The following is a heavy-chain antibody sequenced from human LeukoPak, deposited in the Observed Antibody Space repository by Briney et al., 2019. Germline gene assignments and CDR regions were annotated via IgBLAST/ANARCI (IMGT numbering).Heavy chain of an antibody. D-gene: IGHD3-10*01. V-gene: IGHV4-61*02. Sequence: SQTLSLTCTVSGGSISSGSYYWSWIRQPAGKGLEWIGRMYTSGTTNYNPSLKSRVTISVDTSKNQFSLKLSSVTAADTAVYHCAGNYYGSGSYYSEDRYWGQGTLVTVSS. CDR3: AGNYYGSGSYYSEDRY. CDR2: MYTSGTT. CDR1: GGSISSGSYY. J-gene: IGHJ4*02.